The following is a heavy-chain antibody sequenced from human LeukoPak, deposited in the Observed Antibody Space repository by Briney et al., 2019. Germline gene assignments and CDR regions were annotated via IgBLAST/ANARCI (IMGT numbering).Heavy chain of an antibody. J-gene: IGHJ4*02. Sequence: GRSLRLSCAASGFTFSSYAMHWVRQPPGKGLEWVPSIFPSGGEIHYADSVRGRFTISRDNSKSTLSLQMNSLRAEDTAIYYCATYRQVLLPFESWGQGTLVTVSS. CDR1: GFTFSSYA. CDR3: ATYRQVLLPFES. CDR2: IFPSGGEI. D-gene: IGHD2-8*02. V-gene: IGHV3-23*01.